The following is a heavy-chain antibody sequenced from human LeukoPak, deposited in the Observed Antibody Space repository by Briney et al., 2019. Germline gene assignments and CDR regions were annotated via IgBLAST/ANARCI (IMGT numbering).Heavy chain of an antibody. CDR2: ISWNSGSI. D-gene: IGHD6-19*01. J-gene: IGHJ3*02. V-gene: IGHV3-9*01. CDR3: AKGLIAVAGPDAFDI. CDR1: GFTFDDYA. Sequence: GGSLRLSCAASGFTFDDYAMHWVRQAPGKGLEWVSSISWNSGSIDFADSVKGRFTISRDNAKNSLYLQMSSLRAEDTALYYCAKGLIAVAGPDAFDIWGQGTMVTVSS.